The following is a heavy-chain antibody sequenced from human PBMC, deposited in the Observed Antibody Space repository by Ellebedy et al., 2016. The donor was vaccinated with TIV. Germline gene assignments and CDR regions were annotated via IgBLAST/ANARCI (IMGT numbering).Heavy chain of an antibody. CDR3: ARDRMSSSWYDY. Sequence: MPSETLSLTCTVSGGSISGYHWSWIRQPPGKGLEWIGYIYYSGSTNYNPSLKSRVTIPVDTSKNQFSLKLSSVTAADPAVYYCARDRMSSSWYDYWGQGTLVTVSS. CDR1: GGSISGYH. D-gene: IGHD6-13*01. CDR2: IYYSGST. V-gene: IGHV4-59*01. J-gene: IGHJ4*02.